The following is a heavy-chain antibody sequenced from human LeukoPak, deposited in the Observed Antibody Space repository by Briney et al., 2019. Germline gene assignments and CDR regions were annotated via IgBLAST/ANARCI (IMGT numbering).Heavy chain of an antibody. Sequence: GGSLRLSCAASGFTFSTYWMHWVRQVPGKGLVWVSRIEGDGSSTSYADSVKGRFTISRDNAKNTLDLQMNSLRAEDTAVYYCARDPSYTSGYFDDWGQGTPVIVSS. CDR3: ARDPSYTSGYFDD. CDR1: GFTFSTYW. CDR2: IEGDGSST. J-gene: IGHJ4*02. V-gene: IGHV3-74*01. D-gene: IGHD6-19*01.